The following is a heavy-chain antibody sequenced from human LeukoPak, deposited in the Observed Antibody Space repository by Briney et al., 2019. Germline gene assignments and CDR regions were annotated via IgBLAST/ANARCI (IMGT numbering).Heavy chain of an antibody. CDR3: TKGDGGYYPIDN. D-gene: IGHD1-26*01. Sequence: GASLRLFCAASGFTFSKDGMSWVRQAPGKGLEWVSTVNDNGANTHYADSVKGRFTISRVNSRNTLLLEMNSLRVDDTALYYCTKGDGGYYPIDNWGQGTLVIVSS. V-gene: IGHV3-23*01. CDR1: GFTFSKDG. J-gene: IGHJ4*02. CDR2: VNDNGANT.